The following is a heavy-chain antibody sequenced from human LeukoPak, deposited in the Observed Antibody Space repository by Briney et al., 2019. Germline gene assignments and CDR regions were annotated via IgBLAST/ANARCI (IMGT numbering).Heavy chain of an antibody. J-gene: IGHJ4*02. CDR1: GFTFSRYS. D-gene: IGHD1-1*01. CDR3: ARDRWHDGFDY. CDR2: ISSSSRTM. V-gene: IGHV3-48*02. Sequence: GGSLRLSCAASGFTFSRYSMNWVRQAPGKGLEWVSYISSSSRTMYYADSVKGRFTISRDNAKNSLYLQMNSLRDDDTAVYYCARDRWHDGFDYSGQGTLVTVSS.